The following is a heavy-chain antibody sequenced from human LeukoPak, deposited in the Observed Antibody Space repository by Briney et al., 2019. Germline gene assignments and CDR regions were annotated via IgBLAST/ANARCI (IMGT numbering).Heavy chain of an antibody. CDR2: IYYSGST. V-gene: IGHV4-39*01. Sequence: PSETLSLTCTVSGASISSSIYYWGWIRQPPGKGLEWIGSIYYSGSTYYNPSLKSRVTISVDTSKNQFSLKLSSVTAADTAVYYCARQERYCSNGVCLKHFDCWGQGTLVTVSS. CDR3: ARQERYCSNGVCLKHFDC. J-gene: IGHJ4*02. CDR1: GASISSSIYY. D-gene: IGHD2-8*01.